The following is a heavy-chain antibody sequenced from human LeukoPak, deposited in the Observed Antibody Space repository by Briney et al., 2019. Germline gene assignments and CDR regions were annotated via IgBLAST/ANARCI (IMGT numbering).Heavy chain of an antibody. V-gene: IGHV3-30*02. D-gene: IGHD3-22*01. Sequence: GGSLRLSCAASGFTFISYSMSWARQAPGKGLEWVAFIRYDGSNKYYADSVKGRFTISRDNSKNTLYLQMNSLRAEDTAVYYCARKSVLSSGYFDYWGQGTLVTVSS. J-gene: IGHJ4*02. CDR3: ARKSVLSSGYFDY. CDR1: GFTFISYS. CDR2: IRYDGSNK.